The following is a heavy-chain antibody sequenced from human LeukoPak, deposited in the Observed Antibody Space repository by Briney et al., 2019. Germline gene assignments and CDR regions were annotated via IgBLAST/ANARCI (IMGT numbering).Heavy chain of an antibody. Sequence: SETLSLTCTVSGGSISSYYWSWIRQPPGKGLEWIGYIYYSGSTNYNPSLKSRVTISVDTSKNQFSLKLSSVTAADTAVYYCARSPADAFDIWGQGTMVTVSS. CDR1: GGSISSYY. CDR2: IYYSGST. CDR3: ARSPADAFDI. J-gene: IGHJ3*02. V-gene: IGHV4-59*01.